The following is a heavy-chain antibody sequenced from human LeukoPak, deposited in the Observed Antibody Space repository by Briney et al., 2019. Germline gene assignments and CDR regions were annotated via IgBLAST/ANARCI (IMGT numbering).Heavy chain of an antibody. D-gene: IGHD3-22*01. Sequence: SETLSLTCTVSGGSISSSNYYWGWIRQPPGKGLEWIGSLYYGGSTYYNPSLKSRVTISVDTPKKQFSLKLNSVTAADTAVYYCATRDVITSYYFDYWGQGTLVTVSS. CDR1: GGSISSSNYY. V-gene: IGHV4-39*01. CDR3: ATRDVITSYYFDY. CDR2: LYYGGST. J-gene: IGHJ4*02.